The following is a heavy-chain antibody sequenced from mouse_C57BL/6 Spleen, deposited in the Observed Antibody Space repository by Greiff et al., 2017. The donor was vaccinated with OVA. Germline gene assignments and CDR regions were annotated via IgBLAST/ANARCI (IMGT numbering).Heavy chain of an antibody. CDR1: GYTFTSYW. Sequence: QVQLQQPGAELVKPGASVKLSCKASGYTFTSYWMHWVKQRPGQGLEWIGAIDPSDSYPNYTQKFKGKSTLTVDKSSRTAYMQLSSLTSEDSAVCYCARTDGDYGFDDWGQGTTLTVSS. CDR2: IDPSDSYP. CDR3: ARTDGDYGFDD. D-gene: IGHD2-13*01. J-gene: IGHJ2*01. V-gene: IGHV1-69*01.